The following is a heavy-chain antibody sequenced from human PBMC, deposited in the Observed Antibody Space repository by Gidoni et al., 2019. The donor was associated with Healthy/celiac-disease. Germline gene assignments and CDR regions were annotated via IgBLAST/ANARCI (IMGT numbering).Heavy chain of an antibody. D-gene: IGHD5-12*01. V-gene: IGHV3-30*18. J-gene: IGHJ4*02. CDR3: AKDEMATFDY. Sequence: QVQLVESGGGVVQPGRSLRLSCAASGFTFRSYGMHWVRQAPGKGLEWVAVISYDGSNKYYADSVKGRVTISRDNSKNTLYLQMNSLRAEDTAVYYCAKDEMATFDYWGQGTLVTVSS. CDR2: ISYDGSNK. CDR1: GFTFRSYG.